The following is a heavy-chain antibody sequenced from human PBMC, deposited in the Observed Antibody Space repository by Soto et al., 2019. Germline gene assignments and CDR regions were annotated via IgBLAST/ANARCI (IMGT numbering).Heavy chain of an antibody. D-gene: IGHD6-13*01. V-gene: IGHV2-5*02. Sequence: SGPTLVNPTQTLTLTCTFSGFSLSTSGVGVGWIRQPPGKALEWLALIYWDDDKRYSPSLKSRLTITKDTSKNQVVLTMTNMDPVDTATYYCAHTDPFPGIAAASNWFDPWGQGTLVTSPQ. CDR1: GFSLSTSGVG. J-gene: IGHJ5*02. CDR2: IYWDDDK. CDR3: AHTDPFPGIAAASNWFDP.